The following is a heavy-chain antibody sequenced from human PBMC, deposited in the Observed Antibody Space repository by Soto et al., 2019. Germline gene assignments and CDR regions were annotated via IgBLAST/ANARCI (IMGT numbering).Heavy chain of an antibody. J-gene: IGHJ3*01. V-gene: IGHV3-53*01. D-gene: IGHD1-1*01. Sequence: DVQLVESGGGLIQPGESLRLSCVAFGLTVSGTKYVAWVRQAPGKGLEWVSALYDVFGSFYADSVKGRFTTSSDTSRSTVYLQMNDLRTDDTAVYYCASWREREHAFDVWGQGTAVIVSP. CDR3: ASWREREHAFDV. CDR2: LYDVFGS. CDR1: GLTVSGTKY.